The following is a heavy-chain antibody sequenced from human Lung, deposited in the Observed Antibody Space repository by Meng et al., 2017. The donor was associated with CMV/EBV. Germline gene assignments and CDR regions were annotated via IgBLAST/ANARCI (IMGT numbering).Heavy chain of an antibody. J-gene: IGHJ1*01. CDR1: GDSITNHNW. CDR3: LRRSGGSV. Sequence: VRLREPGPALVKPSEPLSLTCAVSGDSITNHNWWAWVRQPPGKGLEWIGEIPHRGSSAYNPSLKSRVSMSIDKSKNQFSLKLTSVTAADTAVYHCLRRSGGSVWGQGTLVTVSS. V-gene: IGHV4-4*02. CDR2: IPHRGSS. D-gene: IGHD3-10*01.